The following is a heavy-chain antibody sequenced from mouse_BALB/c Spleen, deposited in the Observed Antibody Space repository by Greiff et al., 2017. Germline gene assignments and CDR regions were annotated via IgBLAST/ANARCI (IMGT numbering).Heavy chain of an antibody. D-gene: IGHD1-1*01. CDR3: ARNYYYGSSWDAMDY. CDR2: ISSGGST. CDR1: GFTFSSYA. J-gene: IGHJ4*01. V-gene: IGHV5-6-5*01. Sequence: EVKLVESGGGLVKPGGSLKLSCAASGFTFSSYAMSWVRQTPEKRLEWVASISSGGSTYYPDSVKGRFTISRDNARNILYLQMSSLRSEDTAMYYCARNYYYGSSWDAMDYWGQGTSVTVSS.